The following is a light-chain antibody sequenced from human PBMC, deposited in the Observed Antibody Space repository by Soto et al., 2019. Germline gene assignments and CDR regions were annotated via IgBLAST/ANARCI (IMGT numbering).Light chain of an antibody. CDR3: QQYNNWPRAT. Sequence: EIVMTQSPATLSVSPGGRATLSCRASQSISSNLAWYQQKPVPAPRLLMFRTSSRATGFPARFSGSGSGTEFNLTISSLQSEDFGVYYCQQYNNWPRATFGGGTKVDIK. V-gene: IGKV3-15*01. CDR1: QSISSN. J-gene: IGKJ4*01. CDR2: RTS.